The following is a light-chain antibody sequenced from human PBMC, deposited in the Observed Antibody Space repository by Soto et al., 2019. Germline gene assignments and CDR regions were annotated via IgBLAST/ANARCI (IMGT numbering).Light chain of an antibody. CDR2: EVS. J-gene: IGLJ3*02. V-gene: IGLV2-14*01. CDR3: SSYTSSSTLE. CDR1: SSDVGGYNY. Sequence: QSVLTQPASVSGSPGQSITNSCTETSSDVGGYNYASWYQQHPGKAPKLMIYEVSNRPSGVSNRFSGSKSGNTASLTISGLQAEDEADYYCSSYTSSSTLEFGGGTQLTVL.